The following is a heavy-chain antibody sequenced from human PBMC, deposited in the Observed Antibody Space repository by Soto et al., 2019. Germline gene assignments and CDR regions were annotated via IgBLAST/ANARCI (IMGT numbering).Heavy chain of an antibody. V-gene: IGHV1-18*04. J-gene: IGHJ6*02. CDR2: ISAYNGNT. Sequence: ASVKVSCKASGYTFTSYGISWVRQAPGQGLEWMGWISAYNGNTNCAQKLQGRVTMTTDTSTSTAYMELRSLRSDDTAVYYCARDIRSGSYYYYYGMDVWGQGTTVTVSS. CDR3: ARDIRSGSYYYYYGMDV. D-gene: IGHD1-26*01. CDR1: GYTFTSYG.